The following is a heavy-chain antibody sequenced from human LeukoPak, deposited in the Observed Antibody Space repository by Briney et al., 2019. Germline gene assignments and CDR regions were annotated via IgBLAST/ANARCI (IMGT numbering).Heavy chain of an antibody. J-gene: IGHJ4*02. CDR3: AKDSRFLEWFRDY. V-gene: IGHV3-30*02. CDR2: IRYDGSNK. CDR1: GFTFSSYG. Sequence: PGGSLRLSCAASGFTFSSYGKHWVRQAPGKGLEWVAFIRYDGSNKYYADSVKGRFTISRDNSKNTLYLQMNSLRAEDTAVYYCAKDSRFLEWFRDYWGQGTLVTVSS. D-gene: IGHD3-3*01.